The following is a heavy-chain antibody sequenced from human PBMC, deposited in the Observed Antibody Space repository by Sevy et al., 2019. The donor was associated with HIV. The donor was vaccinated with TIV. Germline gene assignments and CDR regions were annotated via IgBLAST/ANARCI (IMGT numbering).Heavy chain of an antibody. Sequence: SETLSLTCTVSGATISSSGYYWGWIRQPPGKGLEWIASINYSGSTFYNPSLKSRVTISADTSKNQFSLDLNSVTAADTAIYYCAGPILTYNNGWSYYDYWGQRTVVTVSS. CDR2: INYSGST. CDR1: GATISSSGYY. V-gene: IGHV4-39*01. CDR3: AGPILTYNNGWSYYDY. D-gene: IGHD6-19*01. J-gene: IGHJ4*02.